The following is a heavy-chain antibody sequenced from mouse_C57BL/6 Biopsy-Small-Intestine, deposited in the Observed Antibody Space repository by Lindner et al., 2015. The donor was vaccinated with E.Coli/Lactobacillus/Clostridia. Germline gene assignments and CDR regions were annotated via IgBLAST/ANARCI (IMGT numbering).Heavy chain of an antibody. V-gene: IGHV1-20*01. Sequence: SVKVSCKASGYTFTGYGLSWVRQAPGQGLEWMGWISGYNGDTNYAQKLQGRVSMTTDTSTSTAYMELRSLRSDDTAVYFCARDGRYRRNGICHPPLNYYMDYWGQGTLVTVSS. CDR2: ISGYNGDT. J-gene: IGHJ4*01. CDR3: ARDGRYRRNGICHPPLNYYMDY. D-gene: IGHD1-1*01. CDR1: GYTFTGYG.